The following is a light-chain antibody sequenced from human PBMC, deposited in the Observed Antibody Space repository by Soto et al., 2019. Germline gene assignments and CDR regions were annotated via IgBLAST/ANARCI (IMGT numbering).Light chain of an antibody. CDR3: CSYLVSSWV. V-gene: IGLV2-11*01. CDR2: DFF. J-gene: IGLJ3*02. CDR1: SSDVGDYNY. Sequence: QSVLTQPRSVSESPGQSVTISCTGRSSDVGDYNYVSWYQQHPGRAPKLIIYDFFKRPSGVPDRFSGSKSGNTASLTISGLQADDEADYYCCSYLVSSWVFGGGTKLTVL.